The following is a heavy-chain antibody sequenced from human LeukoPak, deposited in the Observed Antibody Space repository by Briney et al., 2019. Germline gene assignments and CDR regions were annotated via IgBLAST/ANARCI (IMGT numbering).Heavy chain of an antibody. CDR3: ARDHLAERYSSSWYGVVRPRTQYEGKN. V-gene: IGHV1-2*02. CDR2: INPNSGGT. D-gene: IGHD6-13*01. CDR1: GGTFSSYA. Sequence: ASVKVSCKASGGTFSSYAISWVRQAPGQGLEWMGWINPNSGGTNYAQKFQGRVTMIRDTSISTAYKELSRLRSDDTAVYYCARDHLAERYSSSWYGVVRPRTQYEGKNWGQGTLVTVSS. J-gene: IGHJ4*02.